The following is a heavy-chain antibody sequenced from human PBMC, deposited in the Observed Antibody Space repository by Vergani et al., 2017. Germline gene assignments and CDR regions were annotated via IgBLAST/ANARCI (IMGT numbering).Heavy chain of an antibody. CDR3: ARDLWFGELLYSPYYYYGMEV. CDR2: IKSNADGGSA. J-gene: IGHJ6*02. CDR1: GFTFTSYG. V-gene: IGHV3-15*01. D-gene: IGHD3-10*01. Sequence: VQLVESGGGVVQPGGSLRLSCAASGFTFTSYGMNWVRQAPGKGLEWVARIKSNADGGSADYAASVKDRFIISRDDSKNFLYLQMNSLRAEDTAVYYCARDLWFGELLYSPYYYYGMEVWGQGTTVTVSS.